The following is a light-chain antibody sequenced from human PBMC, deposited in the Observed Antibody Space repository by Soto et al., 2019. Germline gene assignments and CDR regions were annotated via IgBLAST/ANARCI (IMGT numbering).Light chain of an antibody. V-gene: IGKV3-15*01. CDR2: VAS. J-gene: IGKJ2*01. CDR3: QQFNNWPHT. CDR1: QSVNQK. Sequence: EIVLTQGAATLSVSPGEGGALSCRASQSVNQKLGWYQQKPGQAPRLLIYVASYSATGIPARFSGSGSGTEYTLTISNLQAEDFAVYYCQQFNNWPHTFGQGT.